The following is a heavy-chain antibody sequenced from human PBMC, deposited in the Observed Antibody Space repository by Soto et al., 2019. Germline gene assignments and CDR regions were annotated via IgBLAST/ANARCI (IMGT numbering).Heavy chain of an antibody. Sequence: SETLSLTFSVYGGSFIGYYWSWIRQPPGKGLEWIGEISHSGSTNYNPSLKSRVTISVDTSKNQFSLKLSSVTAADTAVYYCARGPLSGSYYALHYYYYGMDVWGQGTTVTVSS. CDR3: ARGPLSGSYYALHYYYYGMDV. CDR2: ISHSGST. J-gene: IGHJ6*02. V-gene: IGHV4-34*01. CDR1: GGSFIGYY. D-gene: IGHD1-26*01.